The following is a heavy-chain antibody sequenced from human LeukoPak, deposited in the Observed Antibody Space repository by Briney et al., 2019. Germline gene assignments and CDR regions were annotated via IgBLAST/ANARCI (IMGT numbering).Heavy chain of an antibody. J-gene: IGHJ3*02. Sequence: SETLSLTCTVSGGSISSSSYYWGWIRQPPGKGLEWIGSIYYSGSTYYNPSLKSRVTISVDTSKNQFSLKLGSVTAADTAVYYCASPIMYYDILTGYLLEEVPDTFDIWGQGTMVTVSS. CDR2: IYYSGST. V-gene: IGHV4-39*01. CDR3: ASPIMYYDILTGYLLEEVPDTFDI. CDR1: GGSISSSSYY. D-gene: IGHD3-9*01.